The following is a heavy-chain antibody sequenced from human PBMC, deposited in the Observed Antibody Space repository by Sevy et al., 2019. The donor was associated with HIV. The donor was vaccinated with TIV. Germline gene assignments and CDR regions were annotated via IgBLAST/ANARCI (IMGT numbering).Heavy chain of an antibody. J-gene: IGHJ6*02. V-gene: IGHV1-2*02. CDR3: ARLTTMPTSDLYGMDV. CDR2: INPNDGVT. CDR1: GYTFTDYY. Sequence: ASVKVSCKASGYTFTDYYIHWVRQAPGQGLEWMAWINPNDGVTNYAQRFQGGVTVTRDTSISTAYMELRRLRSDDTAIYYCARLTTMPTSDLYGMDVWGQGTTVSVSS. D-gene: IGHD1-1*01.